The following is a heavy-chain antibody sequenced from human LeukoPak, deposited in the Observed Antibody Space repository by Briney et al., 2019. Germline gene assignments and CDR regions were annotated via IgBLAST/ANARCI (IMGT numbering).Heavy chain of an antibody. CDR3: GRDLPVVRSGYSYYAYEI. D-gene: IGHD5-24*01. V-gene: IGHV1-69*05. J-gene: IGHJ3*02. CDR2: IIPIFGTP. Sequence: SVKVSCKASGGTFSSYAISWVRQAPGQGLEWMGGIIPIFGTPNYAQKFQGRVTITTDESTSTAYMELSSLRSEDTAVYYCGRDLPVVRSGYSYYAYEIWGQGTMVTVSS. CDR1: GGTFSSYA.